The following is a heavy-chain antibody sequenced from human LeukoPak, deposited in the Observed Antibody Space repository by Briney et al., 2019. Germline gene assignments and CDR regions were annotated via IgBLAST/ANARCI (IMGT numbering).Heavy chain of an antibody. Sequence: QPGGSLRLSCAASGFTFSRYAMSWVRQAPGKGLEWVSAMSGSGGSTNYADSAKGRFTISRDNSKNTLYLQMNSLRAEDTAVYYCAKVGYCTSTSCYYYYMDVWGKGTTVTVSS. J-gene: IGHJ6*03. CDR3: AKVGYCTSTSCYYYYMDV. CDR1: GFTFSRYA. V-gene: IGHV3-23*01. CDR2: MSGSGGST. D-gene: IGHD2-2*01.